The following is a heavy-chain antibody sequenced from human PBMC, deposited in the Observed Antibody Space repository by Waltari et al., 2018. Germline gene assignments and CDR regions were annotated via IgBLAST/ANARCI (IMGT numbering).Heavy chain of an antibody. CDR1: GFTFSNYA. D-gene: IGHD1-26*01. CDR2: IGGGGSTT. CDR3: AKKLGVSSWYYFDY. V-gene: IGHV3-23*01. Sequence: EVQLLESGGDLVQPGGSLRLSCAASGFTFSNYARTWVRQAPGKGLEWVSVIGGGGSTTYYADSVKGRFTISRDNSKNTLYLQMNRLRVEDTAVYYCAKKLGVSSWYYFDYWGQGTLVTVSS. J-gene: IGHJ4*02.